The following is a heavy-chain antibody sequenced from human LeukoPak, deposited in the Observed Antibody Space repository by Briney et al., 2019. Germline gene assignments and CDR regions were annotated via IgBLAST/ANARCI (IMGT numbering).Heavy chain of an antibody. CDR3: ARDAFTIAAAGPNWFDP. CDR1: GYTFTRYA. J-gene: IGHJ5*02. D-gene: IGHD6-13*01. Sequence: ASVKVSCKASGYTFTRYAMNWVRQAPGQGLEWMGWINPNSGGTNYAQKFQGRVTMTRDTSISTAYMELSRLRSDDTAVYYCARDAFTIAAAGPNWFDPWGQGTLVTVSS. CDR2: INPNSGGT. V-gene: IGHV1-2*02.